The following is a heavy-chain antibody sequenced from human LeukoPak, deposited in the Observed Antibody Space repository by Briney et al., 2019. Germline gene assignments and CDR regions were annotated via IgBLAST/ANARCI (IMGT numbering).Heavy chain of an antibody. J-gene: IGHJ4*02. CDR3: ATAGDYPTVAAIDY. CDR2: FDPEDGET. Sequence: ASVKVSYKVSGYTLTDLSMLWVRQAPGKGLEWMGGFDPEDGETIYAQKFQGRVTMTEDTTTDTAYMELSSLRSQDTAVYYCATAGDYPTVAAIDYWGQGTLVTVSA. D-gene: IGHD6-19*01. V-gene: IGHV1-24*01. CDR1: GYTLTDLS.